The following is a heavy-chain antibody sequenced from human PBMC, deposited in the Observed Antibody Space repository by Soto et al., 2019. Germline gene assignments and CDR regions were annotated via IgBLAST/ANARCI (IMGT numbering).Heavy chain of an antibody. V-gene: IGHV1-3*01. CDR2: INAGNGNT. CDR1: GYTFTSYA. CDR3: ARFPTEYYYDSSGYYLYY. D-gene: IGHD3-22*01. J-gene: IGHJ4*02. Sequence: GASVKVSCKASGYTFTSYAMHWVRQAPGQRLEWMGWINAGNGNTKYSQKFQGRVAITRDTSASTAYMELSSLRSEDTAVYYCARFPTEYYYDSSGYYLYYWGQGTLVTVSS.